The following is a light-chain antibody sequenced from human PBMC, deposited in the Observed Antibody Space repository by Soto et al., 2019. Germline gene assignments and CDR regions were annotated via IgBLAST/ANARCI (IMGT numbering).Light chain of an antibody. V-gene: IGKV3-20*01. Sequence: VVTQSPGTLSLSLGERATLSCRTSQSVRSWYLAWYQQKPGQAPTLLIYDASSRPGGIPDRFIGSGSVTDFTLTISRLESEDFAVYYCQQYGDLPYTFGQGTKLEIK. CDR1: QSVRSWY. CDR2: DAS. CDR3: QQYGDLPYT. J-gene: IGKJ2*01.